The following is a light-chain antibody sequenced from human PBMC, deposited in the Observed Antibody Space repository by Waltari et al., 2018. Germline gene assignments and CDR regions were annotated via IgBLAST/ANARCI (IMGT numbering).Light chain of an antibody. CDR1: QSVGND. J-gene: IGKJ1*01. CDR3: QQYKEWPPWT. CDR2: GAS. V-gene: IGKV3-15*01. Sequence: EIVMTQSPATLSVSPGERATLSCRASQSVGNDLAWYHQAPGQAPRPLIYGASSRATGGPGRFSGSGSGTGVTLTITSLQSGDFGIYFCQQYKEWPPWTFGQGTRV.